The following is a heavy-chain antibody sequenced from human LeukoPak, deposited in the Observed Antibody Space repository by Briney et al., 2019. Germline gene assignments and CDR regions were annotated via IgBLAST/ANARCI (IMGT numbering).Heavy chain of an antibody. D-gene: IGHD2-15*01. J-gene: IGHJ4*02. CDR3: ARVASTSSWGERYYSDY. CDR1: GFSVSNNY. CDR2: ISSAGGT. V-gene: IGHV3-66*01. Sequence: GGSLRLSCVTSGFSVSNNYMGWVRQAPGKGLEWVSVISSAGGTYYADSVKARFTISRDISKNTLFLIMNSLTVEDTAISYCARVASTSSWGERYYSDYWGQGTLVTASS.